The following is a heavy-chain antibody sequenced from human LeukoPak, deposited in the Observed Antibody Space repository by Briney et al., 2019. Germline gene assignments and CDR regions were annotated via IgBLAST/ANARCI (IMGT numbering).Heavy chain of an antibody. CDR1: GGSFSGYY. V-gene: IGHV4-34*01. Sequence: PSETLSLTCAVYGGSFSGYYWSWIRQPPGKGLGGIGEINHSGSTNYNPSLKSRVTISVDTSKNQFSLKLSSVTAADTAVYYCARSYYGNFDPWGQGPLVTVSS. CDR3: ARSYYGNFDP. CDR2: INHSGST. J-gene: IGHJ5*02. D-gene: IGHD2/OR15-2a*01.